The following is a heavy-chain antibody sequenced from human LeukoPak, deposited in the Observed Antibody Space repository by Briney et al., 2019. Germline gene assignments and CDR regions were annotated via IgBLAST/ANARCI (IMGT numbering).Heavy chain of an antibody. Sequence: GGSLRLSCAVSGFTVSSNTMSWVRQAPGKGLEWVSIIYGGSSTYSAAYVKGRFTISRDNSTNTLYLQMNSLRAEDTAVYYCVRGSYNYGYYSFDCWGQGTLVTVSS. V-gene: IGHV3-53*01. J-gene: IGHJ4*02. CDR3: VRGSYNYGYYSFDC. CDR1: GFTVSSNT. CDR2: IYGGSST. D-gene: IGHD5-18*01.